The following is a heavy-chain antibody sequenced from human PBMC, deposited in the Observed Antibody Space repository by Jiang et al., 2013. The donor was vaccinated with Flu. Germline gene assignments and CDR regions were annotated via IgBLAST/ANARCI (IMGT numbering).Heavy chain of an antibody. CDR3: AKELGDSYGYGMDV. V-gene: IGHV3-23*01. CDR1: GLTFSSYA. CDR2: INGGGEKT. D-gene: IGHD5-18*01. Sequence: CAASGLTFSSYAMSWVRQAPGKGLEWVSAINGGGEKTYYAASLKGRFTVSRDNSKNTVYLQVNSLRAEDTAVYYCAKELGDSYGYGMDVWGQGTTVTVSS. J-gene: IGHJ6*02.